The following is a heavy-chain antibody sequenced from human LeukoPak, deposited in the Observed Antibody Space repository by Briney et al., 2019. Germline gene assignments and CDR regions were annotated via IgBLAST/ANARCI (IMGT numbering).Heavy chain of an antibody. D-gene: IGHD2-21*02. Sequence: PGGSLRLSCAASGFTFSSYEMNWVRQAPGKGLEWVSYISSSGSTIYYADSVEGRFTISRDNAKNSLYLQMNSLRAEDTAVYYCARDPRFCGGYCYGSYYFDYWGKGTLVTVSS. V-gene: IGHV3-48*03. CDR1: GFTFSSYE. CDR2: ISSSGSTI. CDR3: ARDPRFCGGYCYGSYYFDY. J-gene: IGHJ4*02.